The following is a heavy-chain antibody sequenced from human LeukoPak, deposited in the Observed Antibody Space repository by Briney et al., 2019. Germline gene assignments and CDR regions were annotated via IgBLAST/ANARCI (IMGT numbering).Heavy chain of an antibody. CDR1: GFTFRSYG. Sequence: PGGSLRLSCAASGFTFRSYGMHWVRQAPGKGLEYVAAISSNGGSTDYANSVKGRFTISRDNSKNTLYIQMGSLRAEDMAVYYCARISSSYDYDYWGQGTLVTVSS. CDR2: ISSNGGST. J-gene: IGHJ4*02. CDR3: ARISSSYDYDY. D-gene: IGHD6-6*01. V-gene: IGHV3-64*01.